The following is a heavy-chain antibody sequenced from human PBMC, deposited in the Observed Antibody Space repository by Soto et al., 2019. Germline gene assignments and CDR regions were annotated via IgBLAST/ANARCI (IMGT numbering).Heavy chain of an antibody. V-gene: IGHV3-48*01. CDR1: GFTFSTYS. J-gene: IGHJ6*04. CDR2: ISSSSTTI. CDR3: ARGSASLLVDV. D-gene: IGHD3-16*02. Sequence: GGSLRLSCAASGFTFSTYSMNWVRQAPGKGLEWVSFISSSSTTIYYADSVKGRFTISRDNAKNSLYLQMNSLRAEDTAVYYCARGSASLLVDVWGKGTTVTVSS.